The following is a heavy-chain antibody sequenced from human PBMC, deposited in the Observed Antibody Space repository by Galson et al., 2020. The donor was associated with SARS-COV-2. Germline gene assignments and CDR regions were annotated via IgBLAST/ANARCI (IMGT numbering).Heavy chain of an antibody. CDR2: ISGSGGGT. Sequence: TGGSLRLSCAASGFTFSTHDMSWVRQAPGKGLEWVSAISGSGGGTYYEDSVKGRFTISRDNSEATLYLQMNSLRVEDTAVYYCAARAGHIVVVTANPFDYWCQGTLVTVSS. D-gene: IGHD2-21*02. CDR1: GFTFSTHD. CDR3: AARAGHIVVVTANPFDY. V-gene: IGHV3-23*01. J-gene: IGHJ4*02.